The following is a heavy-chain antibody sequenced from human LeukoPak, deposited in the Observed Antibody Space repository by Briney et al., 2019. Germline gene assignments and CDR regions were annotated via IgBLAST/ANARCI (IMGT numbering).Heavy chain of an antibody. D-gene: IGHD4-11*01. V-gene: IGHV3-30*02. Sequence: GGSLRLSCAASGFTFSSYGMHWVRQAPGKGLEWVAFIRYDGSNKYYADSVKGRFTISRDNSKNTLYLQMNSLRAEDTAVYYCANSSPVMYDAFDIWGQGTMVTVSS. CDR3: ANSSPVMYDAFDI. CDR1: GFTFSSYG. J-gene: IGHJ3*02. CDR2: IRYDGSNK.